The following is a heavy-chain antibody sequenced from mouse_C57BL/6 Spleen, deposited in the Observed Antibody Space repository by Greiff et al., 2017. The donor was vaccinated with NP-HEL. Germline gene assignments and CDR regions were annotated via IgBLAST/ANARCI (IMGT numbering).Heavy chain of an antibody. J-gene: IGHJ4*01. D-gene: IGHD1-1*01. CDR3: ARGGGSSPYAMDY. CDR2: INYDGSST. Sequence: EVKVVESEGGLVQPGSSMKLSCTASGFTFSDYYMAWVRQVPEKGLEWVANINYDGSSTYYLDSLKSRFIISRDNAKNILYLQMSSLKSEDTATYYCARGGGSSPYAMDYWGQGTSVTVSS. CDR1: GFTFSDYY. V-gene: IGHV5-16*01.